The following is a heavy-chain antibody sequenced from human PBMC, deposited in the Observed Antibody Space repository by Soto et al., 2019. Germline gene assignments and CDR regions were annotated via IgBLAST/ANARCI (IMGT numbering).Heavy chain of an antibody. Sequence: EVQLLESGGGLVQPGGSLRLSCAASGFTFSSYAMSWVRQAPGKGLELVSAISGSGGSTYYADSVKGRFTISRDNSKNTLYLQMNSLRAEDTAVYYCASRITIFGVVIHYYFDYWGQGTLVTVSS. CDR1: GFTFSSYA. D-gene: IGHD3-3*01. CDR3: ASRITIFGVVIHYYFDY. J-gene: IGHJ4*02. V-gene: IGHV3-23*01. CDR2: ISGSGGST.